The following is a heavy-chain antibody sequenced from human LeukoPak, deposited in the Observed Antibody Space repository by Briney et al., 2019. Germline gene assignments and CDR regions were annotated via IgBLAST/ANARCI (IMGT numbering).Heavy chain of an antibody. J-gene: IGHJ5*02. V-gene: IGHV1-2*02. CDR2: INPNSGGT. CDR1: GYTFTDYY. CDR3: ARPLLGCSGGSCYSDWFDP. Sequence: GASVKVSCKASGYTFTDYYMHWVRQAPGQGLEWMGWINPNSGGTNYAQKFQGRVTMTRDTSISTAYMELSRLRSDDTAVYYCARPLLGCSGGSCYSDWFDPWGQGTLVTVSS. D-gene: IGHD2-15*01.